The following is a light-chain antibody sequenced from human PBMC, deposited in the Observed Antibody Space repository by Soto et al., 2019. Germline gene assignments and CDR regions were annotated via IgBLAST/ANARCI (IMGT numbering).Light chain of an antibody. J-gene: IGLJ1*01. CDR3: CSYTSSSTYG. CDR2: DVS. CDR1: SSDVGGYKF. V-gene: IGLV2-14*03. Sequence: QSALTQPASVSGSPGQSITISCTGTSSDVGGYKFVSWYQQHPGRAPKVIISDVSHRPSGVSNRFSGAKSGNTASLTISGLQAEDEADYYCCSYTSSSTYGFGTGTKLTVL.